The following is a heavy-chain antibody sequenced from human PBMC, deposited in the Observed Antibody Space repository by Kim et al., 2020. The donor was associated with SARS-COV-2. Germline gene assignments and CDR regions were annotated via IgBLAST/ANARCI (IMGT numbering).Heavy chain of an antibody. Sequence: GGSLRHSCVASGFTFNSYGMNWVRQPPGKGLEWVSYISSSSSTIYYADSVKGRFTISRDKAKNSVYLQMNSLTDEDTAVYYCARDFCSTTSCRFEYWGQGTLVTVSS. CDR3: ARDFCSTTSCRFEY. CDR1: GFTFNSYG. V-gene: IGHV3-48*02. D-gene: IGHD2-2*01. CDR2: ISSSSSTI. J-gene: IGHJ4*02.